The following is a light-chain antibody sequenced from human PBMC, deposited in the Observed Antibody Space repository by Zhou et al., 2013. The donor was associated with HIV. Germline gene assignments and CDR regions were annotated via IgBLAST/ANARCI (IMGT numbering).Light chain of an antibody. CDR3: QQYGSSPLT. CDR1: QSVSSSY. Sequence: EIALTQSPGTLSLSPGERATLSCRASQSVSSSYLARYQQKPGQAPRLLIYGASSRATGIPDRFSGSGSGTDFTLTISRLEPEDFAVYYCQQYGSSPLTFGGGTKVEIK. J-gene: IGKJ4*01. V-gene: IGKV3-20*01. CDR2: GAS.